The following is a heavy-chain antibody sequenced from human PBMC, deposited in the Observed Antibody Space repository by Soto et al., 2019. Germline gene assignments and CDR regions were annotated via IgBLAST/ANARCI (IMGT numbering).Heavy chain of an antibody. V-gene: IGHV3-23*01. J-gene: IGHJ4*02. Sequence: EVQLLESGGGLVQPGGSLRLSCAASGFTFSNYAMSWVRQAPGKGLEWVSAITGSGGSTYYADSVKGRFTISRDNSKNTLYLQMDSLRAEDTAVYYCARGGSGLRFLEWLSPHDYWGQGTLVTVSS. CDR3: ARGGSGLRFLEWLSPHDY. D-gene: IGHD3-3*01. CDR2: ITGSGGST. CDR1: GFTFSNYA.